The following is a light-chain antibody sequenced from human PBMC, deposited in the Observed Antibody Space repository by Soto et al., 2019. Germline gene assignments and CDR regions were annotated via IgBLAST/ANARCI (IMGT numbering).Light chain of an antibody. CDR2: AAF. J-gene: IGKJ1*01. V-gene: IGKV1-39*01. CDR3: QQTFSNPPWT. Sequence: DIQMTQSPSSLSESVGDRVTITCRASQIINSYVNWYQQKPGKASKLLIYAAFSLQSGVPSRFSGSESGTDFTLTISSLQPEDFATYYCQQTFSNPPWTFGQGTKVDIK. CDR1: QIINSY.